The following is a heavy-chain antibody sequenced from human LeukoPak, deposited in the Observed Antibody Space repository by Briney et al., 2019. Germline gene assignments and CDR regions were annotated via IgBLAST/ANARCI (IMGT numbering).Heavy chain of an antibody. J-gene: IGHJ6*03. CDR1: GGSINSGIYY. V-gene: IGHV4-61*09. CDR3: ARGVHGYSYGYVPWELYSYMDV. Sequence: SETLSLTCTVSGGSINSGIYYWSWIRQPAGKGLGWLGHFYTSVHTSYNPSRKSRFPISVDTPKNHFSLKMTPVTAADMAVYYCARGVHGYSYGYVPWELYSYMDVWGKGTTVSISS. CDR2: FYTSVHT. D-gene: IGHD5-18*01.